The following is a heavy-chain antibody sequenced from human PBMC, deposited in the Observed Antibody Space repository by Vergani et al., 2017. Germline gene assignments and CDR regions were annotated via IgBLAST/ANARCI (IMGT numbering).Heavy chain of an antibody. CDR3: ARARCIENCCMSNWLDS. CDR1: GFTFSNSA. Sequence: EVHLLESGGGQVEAGGSLRLSCVASGFTFSNSAMSWVRQTSGKGLEWVSAISVHGDRTYYADSVKGRFTISRDNAQNTLYLQMNSLRVEDTGVYYCARARCIENCCMSNWLDSWGQGTLVTVSS. CDR2: ISVHGDRT. J-gene: IGHJ5*01. D-gene: IGHD2-2*01. V-gene: IGHV3-23*01.